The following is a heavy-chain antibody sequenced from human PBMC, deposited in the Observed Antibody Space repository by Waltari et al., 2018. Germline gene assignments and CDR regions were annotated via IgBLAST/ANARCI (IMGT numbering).Heavy chain of an antibody. CDR1: GFTFSSYS. CDR2: ISRSSSYI. J-gene: IGHJ3*02. Sequence: EVQLVESGGGLVKPGGSLRLSCAASGFTFSSYSMNWVRQAPGKGLEWVSSISRSSSYIYYADSVKGRFTISRDNAKNSLYLQMNSLRAEDTAVYYCARGAGWGSFDIWGQGTMVTVSS. D-gene: IGHD3-16*01. CDR3: ARGAGWGSFDI. V-gene: IGHV3-21*01.